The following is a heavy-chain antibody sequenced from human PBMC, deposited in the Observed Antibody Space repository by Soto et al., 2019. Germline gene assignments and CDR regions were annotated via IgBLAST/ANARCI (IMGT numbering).Heavy chain of an antibody. CDR1: GFPFTNYG. J-gene: IGHJ4*02. Sequence: GGSLRLSCAAAGFPFTNYGMHWVRQAPGKGLEWVAIISYDGSNKYYADSVKGRFTISRDNSKNTLYLQMNSLRADDTAVYYCAKDTSTWSYFDYWGQGTMVTVSS. CDR3: AKDTSTWSYFDY. V-gene: IGHV3-30*18. CDR2: ISYDGSNK. D-gene: IGHD6-13*01.